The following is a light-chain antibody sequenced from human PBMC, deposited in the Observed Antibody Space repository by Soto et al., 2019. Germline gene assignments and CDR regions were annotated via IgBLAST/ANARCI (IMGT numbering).Light chain of an antibody. J-gene: IGKJ1*01. CDR3: QQYGGSPWT. CDR2: GAS. V-gene: IGKV3-20*01. CDR1: QSVSNSY. Sequence: EIVLTQSPGTLSLSPGERATLSCRASQSVSNSYLDWYQQKPGQAPRLLIYGASSRATGIPDRFSGSGSGTDLALTISRLEPEDFAVYHCQQYGGSPWTFGQGTKVEIK.